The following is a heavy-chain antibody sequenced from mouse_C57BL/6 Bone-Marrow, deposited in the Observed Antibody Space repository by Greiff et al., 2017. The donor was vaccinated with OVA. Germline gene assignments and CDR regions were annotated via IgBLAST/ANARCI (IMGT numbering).Heavy chain of an antibody. CDR3: YYGRFDY. CDR1: GYTFTDYY. D-gene: IGHD1-1*01. Sequence: VQLQQSGPELVKPGASVKISCKASGYTFTDYYMNWVKQSNGKSLEWIGDINPNNGGTSYNQKFKGKATLTVDKSSSTAYMELRSLTSEGSAVYYCYYGRFDYWGQGTTLTVSS. J-gene: IGHJ2*01. CDR2: INPNNGGT. V-gene: IGHV1-26*01.